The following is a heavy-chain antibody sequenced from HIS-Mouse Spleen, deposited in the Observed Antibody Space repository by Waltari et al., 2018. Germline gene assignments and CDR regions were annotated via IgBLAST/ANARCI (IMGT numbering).Heavy chain of an antibody. CDR3: VVSGS. V-gene: IGHV3-30*03. CDR2: ISYDGSNK. CDR1: GFTFSSYG. J-gene: IGHJ3*01. D-gene: IGHD1-26*01. Sequence: QVQLVESGGGVVQPGRSLRLSCAASGFTFSSYGMHWVRQAPGKGLEWLAVISYDGSNKYYADSVKDRFTISRDNSKNTLYLQMNSLRAEDTAVYYCVVSGSWGQGTMVTVSS.